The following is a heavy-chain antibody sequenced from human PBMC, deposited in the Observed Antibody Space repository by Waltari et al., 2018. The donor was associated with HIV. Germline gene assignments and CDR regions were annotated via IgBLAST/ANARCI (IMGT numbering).Heavy chain of an antibody. J-gene: IGHJ6*02. V-gene: IGHV3-33*01. CDR2: IWYDGTNK. D-gene: IGHD2-15*01. CDR1: GFTFSSYG. CDR3: ARDRSEGGGYYYYGLDV. Sequence: QVQLVESGGGVVQPGRSLRLSCAASGFTFSSYGMHWVRQAPGKGWGWVAVIWYDGTNKNYADSVKGRFTISRDNSKNTLYLQMNSLRAEDTAVYYCARDRSEGGGYYYYGLDVWGQGTTVTVSS.